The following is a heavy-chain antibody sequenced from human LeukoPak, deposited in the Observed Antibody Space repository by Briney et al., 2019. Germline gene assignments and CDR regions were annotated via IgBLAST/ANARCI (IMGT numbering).Heavy chain of an antibody. D-gene: IGHD1-20*01. CDR2: IYYSGST. CDR3: ARDGSRECNWNQLGFDY. J-gene: IGHJ4*02. CDR1: GGSISSYY. V-gene: IGHV4-59*01. Sequence: PSEPLSLTCTVSGGSISSYYWSWIRQPPGKGLEWIGYIYYSGSTNYNPSLKSRVTISVDTSKNQSSLKLSSVTAADTAVYYCARDGSRECNWNQLGFDYWGQGTLVTVSS.